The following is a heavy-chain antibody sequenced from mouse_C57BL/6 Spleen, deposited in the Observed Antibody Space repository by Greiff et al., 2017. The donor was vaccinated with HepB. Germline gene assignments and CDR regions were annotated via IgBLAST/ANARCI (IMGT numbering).Heavy chain of an antibody. CDR2: ISSGSSTI. CDR1: GFTFSDYG. J-gene: IGHJ1*03. D-gene: IGHD2-4*01. V-gene: IGHV5-17*01. CDR3: ARNDYDSYWYFDV. Sequence: EVKLVESGGGLVKPGGSLKLSCAASGFTFSDYGMHWVRQAPEKGLEWVAYISSGSSTIYYADTVKGRFTISRDNAKNTLFLQMTSLRSEDTAMYYFARNDYDSYWYFDVWGTGTTVTVSS.